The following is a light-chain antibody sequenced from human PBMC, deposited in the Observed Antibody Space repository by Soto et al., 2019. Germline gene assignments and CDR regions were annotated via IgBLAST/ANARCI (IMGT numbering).Light chain of an antibody. V-gene: IGKV3-15*01. J-gene: IGKJ5*01. CDR2: GAS. Sequence: DIVTTHSPSTLSESPGERATLSCRASQSVSSNLAWYQQKPGQAPRLLIYGASTRATGIPARFSGSGSGTEFTVTIRGLEAEDAALYYCQQYGSSPITFGQGTRLEIK. CDR1: QSVSSN. CDR3: QQYGSSPIT.